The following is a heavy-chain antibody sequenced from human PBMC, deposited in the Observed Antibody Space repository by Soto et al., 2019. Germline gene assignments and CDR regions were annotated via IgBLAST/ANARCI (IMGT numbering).Heavy chain of an antibody. CDR2: ISNDGSET. CDR1: GFTFNSHW. CDR3: VRDRPPNWFDP. Sequence: RGSLRLSCAASGFTFNSHWMHWVRQVPGNGPVWVARISNDGSETIYADSVEGRFTISRDNAKNTVYLEMNSLRVEDTAVYYCVRDRPPNWFDPWGQGTLVTVSS. V-gene: IGHV3-74*01. J-gene: IGHJ5*02.